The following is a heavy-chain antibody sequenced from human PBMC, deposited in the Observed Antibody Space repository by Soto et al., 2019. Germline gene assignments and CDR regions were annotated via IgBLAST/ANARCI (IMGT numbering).Heavy chain of an antibody. J-gene: IGHJ6*02. CDR2: IDPSDSYT. Sequence: LGESLKISCKGSGYSFTSYWISWVRQMPGKGLEWMGRIDPSDSYTNYSPSFQGHVTISADKSISTAYLQWSSLKASDTAMYYCARMGRGILWFGEAPGYYGMDVWGQGTTVTVSS. CDR3: ARMGRGILWFGEAPGYYGMDV. V-gene: IGHV5-10-1*01. D-gene: IGHD3-10*01. CDR1: GYSFTSYW.